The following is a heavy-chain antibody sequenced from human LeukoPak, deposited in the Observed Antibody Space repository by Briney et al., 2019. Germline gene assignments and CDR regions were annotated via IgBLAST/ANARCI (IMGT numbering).Heavy chain of an antibody. J-gene: IGHJ4*02. CDR2: FDPEDGET. V-gene: IGHV1-24*01. CDR3: ATGIQLWPDFDY. CDR1: GYTLTELS. Sequence: ASVKVSGKVSGYTLTELSMHWVRQAPGKGLEWMGGFDPEDGETIYAQKFQGRVTMTEDTSTDTAYMELSSLRSEDTAVYYCATGIQLWPDFDYWGQGTLVTVSS. D-gene: IGHD5-18*01.